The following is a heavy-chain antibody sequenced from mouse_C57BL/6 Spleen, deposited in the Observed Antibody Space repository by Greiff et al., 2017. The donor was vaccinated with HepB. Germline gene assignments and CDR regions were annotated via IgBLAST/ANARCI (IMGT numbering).Heavy chain of an antibody. V-gene: IGHV1-64*01. D-gene: IGHD1-1*01. CDR3: AREEFVPVVASFDY. Sequence: QVQLKQSGAELVKPGASVKLSCKASGYTFTSYWMHWVKQRPGQGLEWIGMIHPNSGSTNYNEKFKSKATLTVDKSSSTAYMQLSSLTSEDSAVYYCAREEFVPVVASFDYWGQGTTLTVSS. CDR2: IHPNSGST. J-gene: IGHJ2*01. CDR1: GYTFTSYW.